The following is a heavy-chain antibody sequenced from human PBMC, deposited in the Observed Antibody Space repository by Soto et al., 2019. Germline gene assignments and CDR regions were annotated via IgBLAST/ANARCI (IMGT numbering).Heavy chain of an antibody. CDR3: ARDLRITMVRGVSPGYYYYYMDV. D-gene: IGHD3-10*01. V-gene: IGHV3-48*01. Sequence: GGSLRLSCAASGFTFSSYSMNWVRQAPGKGLEWVSYISSSSSTIYYADSVKGRFTISRDNAKNSRYLQMNSLRAEDTAVYYCARDLRITMVRGVSPGYYYYYMDVWGKGTTVTVSS. J-gene: IGHJ6*03. CDR1: GFTFSSYS. CDR2: ISSSSSTI.